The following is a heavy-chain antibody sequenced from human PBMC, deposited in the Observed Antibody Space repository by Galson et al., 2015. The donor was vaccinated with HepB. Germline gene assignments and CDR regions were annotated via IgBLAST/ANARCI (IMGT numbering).Heavy chain of an antibody. J-gene: IGHJ3*02. V-gene: IGHV3-30-3*01. CDR2: ISYDGSNK. D-gene: IGHD1-26*01. CDR3: ARWDHDAFDI. CDR1: GFTFSSYA. Sequence: SLRLSCAASGFTFSSYAMHWVLQAPGKGLEWVAVISYDGSNKYYADSVKGRFTISRDNSKNTLYLQMNSLRAEDTAVYYCARWDHDAFDIWGQGTMVTVSS.